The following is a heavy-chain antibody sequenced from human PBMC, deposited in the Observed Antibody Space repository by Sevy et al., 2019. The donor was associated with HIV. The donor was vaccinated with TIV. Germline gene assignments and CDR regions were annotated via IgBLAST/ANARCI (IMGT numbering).Heavy chain of an antibody. CDR3: ARAACSGGSCYPLNAFDI. Sequence: GGSLRLSCAASGFTISSYGMHWVRQAPGKGLEWVAVIWYDGSNKYYADSVKGRFTISRDNSKNTLYLQMNSLRAEDTAVYYCARAACSGGSCYPLNAFDIWGQGTMVTVSS. CDR1: GFTISSYG. J-gene: IGHJ3*02. CDR2: IWYDGSNK. V-gene: IGHV3-33*01. D-gene: IGHD2-15*01.